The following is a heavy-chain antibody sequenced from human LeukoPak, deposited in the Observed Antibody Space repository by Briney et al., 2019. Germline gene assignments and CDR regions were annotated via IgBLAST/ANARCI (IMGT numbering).Heavy chain of an antibody. D-gene: IGHD3-22*01. J-gene: IGHJ4*02. V-gene: IGHV3-48*01. CDR2: ISSSSSTI. CDR3: ARVGPADTYYPSSGLDY. CDR1: GFTFSSYS. Sequence: GGSLRLSCAASGFTFSSYSMNWVRQAPGKGLEWVSYISSSSSTIYYTDSVEGRFTISRDNSKNTLYLQMGSLRAEDMAVYYCARVGPADTYYPSSGLDYWGQGTLVTVSS.